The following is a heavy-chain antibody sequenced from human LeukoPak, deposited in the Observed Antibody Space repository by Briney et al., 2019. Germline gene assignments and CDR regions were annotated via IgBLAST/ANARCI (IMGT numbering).Heavy chain of an antibody. D-gene: IGHD2-2*02. CDR2: IKQDGSEK. CDR3: ARRGGYCSSTSCYTYDY. Sequence: SLTLTCAVSGSTCRRYWKSWVCQAPGKGMEWVANIKQDGSEKYYVDSVKGRFTISRDNAKNSLYLQMNSLRAEDTAVYYCARRGGYCSSTSCYTYDYWGQGTLVTVSS. CDR1: GSTCRRYW. J-gene: IGHJ4*02. V-gene: IGHV3-7*01.